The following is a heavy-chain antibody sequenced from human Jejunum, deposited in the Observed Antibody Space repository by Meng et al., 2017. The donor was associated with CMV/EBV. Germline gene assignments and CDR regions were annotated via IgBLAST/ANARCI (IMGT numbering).Heavy chain of an antibody. D-gene: IGHD5-18*01. V-gene: IGHV1-69*02. J-gene: IGHJ4*02. Sequence: CKASGGTFSKYIVSWVRQAPGQGLDWMRRIIASINVPNYAQKFQGRVTFTADKSTGTAYMELSSLSSVDTAVYYCAVLLDTVTAKGDHWGQGTLVTVSS. CDR1: GGTFSKYI. CDR2: IIASINVP. CDR3: AVLLDTVTAKGDH.